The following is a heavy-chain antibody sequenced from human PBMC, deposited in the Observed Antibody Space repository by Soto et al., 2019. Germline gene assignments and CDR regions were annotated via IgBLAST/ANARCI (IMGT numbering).Heavy chain of an antibody. CDR2: IFYSGSP. V-gene: IGHV4-59*01. D-gene: IGHD6-19*01. CDR3: ASAGYSSGPLWF. Sequence: PSETLSLTCTVSGGSFSYYYWNWIRQPPGKGLEWIGSIFYSGSPTYNPSLKSRVTISVDTSKNHVSLRLSSVTAADTAMYYCASAGYSSGPLWFWGQGILVTVSS. CDR1: GGSFSYYY. J-gene: IGHJ4*02.